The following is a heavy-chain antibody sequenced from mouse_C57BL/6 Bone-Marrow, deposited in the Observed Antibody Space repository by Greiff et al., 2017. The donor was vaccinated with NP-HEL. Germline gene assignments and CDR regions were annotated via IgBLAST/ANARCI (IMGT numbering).Heavy chain of an antibody. CDR1: GYTFTSYW. CDR2: IHPNSGST. D-gene: IGHD2-4*01. CDR3: AREAYYDYVFDY. Sequence: QVQLQQPGAELVKPGASVKLSCKASGYTFTSYWMHWVKQRPGQGLEWIGMIHPNSGSTNYNEKFKSKATLTVDKSSSTAYMQLSSLTSEDSAVYYCAREAYYDYVFDYWGQGTTLTVSS. V-gene: IGHV1-64*01. J-gene: IGHJ2*01.